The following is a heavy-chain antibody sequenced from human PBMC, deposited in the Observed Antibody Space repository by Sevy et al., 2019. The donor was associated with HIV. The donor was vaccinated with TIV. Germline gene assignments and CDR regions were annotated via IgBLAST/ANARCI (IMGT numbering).Heavy chain of an antibody. Sequence: ASVKVSCKASGGTFSSYAIGWVRQAPGQGLEWMGGIIPIFGTANYAQKFQGRVTITADESTSTAYMELSSLRSEDTAVYYCARVSKDPSYGDYYYYYGMDVWGQGTTVTVSS. V-gene: IGHV1-69*13. D-gene: IGHD4-17*01. J-gene: IGHJ6*02. CDR1: GGTFSSYA. CDR3: ARVSKDPSYGDYYYYYGMDV. CDR2: IIPIFGTA.